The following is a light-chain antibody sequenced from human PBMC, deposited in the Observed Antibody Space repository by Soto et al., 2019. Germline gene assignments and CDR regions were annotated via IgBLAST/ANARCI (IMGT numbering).Light chain of an antibody. V-gene: IGKV1-5*01. CDR3: QQYNSYL. Sequence: DIQMTQSPSTLSASVGDRVTITCRASRSISSWLAWYQQKPGKAPKLLIYDASSLESGVPSRFSGSGSGTEFTLTISSLQPDDFATYYCQQYNSYLFGQGTKV. J-gene: IGKJ1*01. CDR2: DAS. CDR1: RSISSW.